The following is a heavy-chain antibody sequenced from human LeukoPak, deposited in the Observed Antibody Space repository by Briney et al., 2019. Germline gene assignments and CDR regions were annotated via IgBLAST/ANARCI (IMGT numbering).Heavy chain of an antibody. Sequence: SSETLSLTCTVSGYSISSGYYWGWIRQPPGKGLEWIGSIYHSGSTYYNPSLKSRVTISVDTSKNQFSLKLSSVTAADTAVYYCARVSSSGWEIDYWGQGTLVTVSS. D-gene: IGHD6-19*01. J-gene: IGHJ4*02. CDR1: GYSISSGYY. CDR2: IYHSGST. V-gene: IGHV4-38-2*02. CDR3: ARVSSSGWEIDY.